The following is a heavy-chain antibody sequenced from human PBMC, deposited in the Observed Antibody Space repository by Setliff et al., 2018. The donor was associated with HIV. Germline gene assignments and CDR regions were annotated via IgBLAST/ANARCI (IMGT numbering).Heavy chain of an antibody. CDR3: ARAKYYYDTSAYYGSRDWYFDL. V-gene: IGHV4-39*07. CDR2: IYYSGDS. Sequence: SETLSLTCTVSGGSISSSSYYWDWIRQPPGKGLEWIATIYYSGDSHYNPSLKSRVTISIDTSKNQFSLKLNSVTAADTAVYYCARAKYYYDTSAYYGSRDWYFDLWGRGTLVTVSS. CDR1: GGSISSSSYY. J-gene: IGHJ2*01. D-gene: IGHD3-22*01.